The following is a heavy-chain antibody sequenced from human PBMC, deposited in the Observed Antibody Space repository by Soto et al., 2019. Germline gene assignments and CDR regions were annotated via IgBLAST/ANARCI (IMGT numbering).Heavy chain of an antibody. Sequence: GGSLRLSCAASGFTFSNAWMSWVRQAPGKGLEWVGRIKSKTDGGTTDYAAPVKGRFTISRDDSKNTLYLQMNSLKTEDTAVYYCTTPRFSYGSGSLYYYYYGMDVWGQGTTVTVSS. V-gene: IGHV3-15*01. CDR2: IKSKTDGGTT. D-gene: IGHD3-10*01. CDR3: TTPRFSYGSGSLYYYYYGMDV. CDR1: GFTFSNAW. J-gene: IGHJ6*02.